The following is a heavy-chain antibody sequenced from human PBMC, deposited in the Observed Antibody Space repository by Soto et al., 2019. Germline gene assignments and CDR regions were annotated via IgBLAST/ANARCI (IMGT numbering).Heavy chain of an antibody. V-gene: IGHV3-23*01. J-gene: IGHJ3*02. CDR1: GFTFNNYA. CDR2: VRSDGGRT. CDR3: AKARPGYCSGGSCYLVTMIVVATAAFDI. Sequence: GGSLRLSFAASGFTFNNYAMSWVRQAAGKWLEWVGSVRSDGGRTYYADSVKGRFTISRDNSKNTLYLQMNSLRAEDTAVYYCAKARPGYCSGGSCYLVTMIVVATAAFDIWGQGTMVTVSS. D-gene: IGHD2-15*01.